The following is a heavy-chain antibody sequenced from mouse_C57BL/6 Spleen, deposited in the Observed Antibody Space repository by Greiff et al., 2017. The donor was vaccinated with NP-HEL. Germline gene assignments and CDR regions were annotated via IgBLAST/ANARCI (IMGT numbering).Heavy chain of an antibody. V-gene: IGHV1-9*01. CDR1: GYTFTGYW. CDR3: ARRDYDYDGDLWFAY. J-gene: IGHJ3*01. D-gene: IGHD2-4*01. Sequence: VKLVESGAELMKPGASVKLSCKATGYTFTGYWIEWVKQRPGHGLEWIGEILPGSGSTNYNEKFKGKATFTADTSSNTAYMQLSSLTTEDSAIYYCARRDYDYDGDLWFAYWGQGTLVTVSA. CDR2: ILPGSGST.